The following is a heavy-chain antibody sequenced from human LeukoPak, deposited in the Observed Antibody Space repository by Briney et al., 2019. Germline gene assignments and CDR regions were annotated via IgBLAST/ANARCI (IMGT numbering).Heavy chain of an antibody. CDR1: GFTFSSYA. CDR2: ISYDGSNK. Sequence: GRSLRLSCAASGFTFSSYAMHWVRQAPGKGLEWVAIISYDGSNKYYADSVKGRFTIPRDNSKNTLYLQMNSLSAEDTAVYYCASDSDYYDSSGPIDYWGQGTLVTVSS. CDR3: ASDSDYYDSSGPIDY. D-gene: IGHD3-22*01. V-gene: IGHV3-30*04. J-gene: IGHJ4*02.